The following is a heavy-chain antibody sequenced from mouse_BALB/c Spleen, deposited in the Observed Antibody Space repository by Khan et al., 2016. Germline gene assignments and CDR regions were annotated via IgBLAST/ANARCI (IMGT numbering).Heavy chain of an antibody. Sequence: EVELVESGPGLVKPSQSLSLTCSVTGYSITSGYYWNWIRQFPGNKLEWMGYISYDGSNNYNPSLKNRISITRDTSKNQFFLKLNSVTTEDTATYYWAREEYGISFAYWGQGTLVTVSA. CDR1: GYSITSGYY. D-gene: IGHD2-10*02. CDR2: ISYDGSN. CDR3: AREEYGISFAY. J-gene: IGHJ3*01. V-gene: IGHV3-6*02.